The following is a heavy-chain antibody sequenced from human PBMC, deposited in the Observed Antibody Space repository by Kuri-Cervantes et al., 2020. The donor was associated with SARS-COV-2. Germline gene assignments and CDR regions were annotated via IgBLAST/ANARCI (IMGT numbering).Heavy chain of an antibody. CDR2: IYYSGST. CDR1: GGSISSSSYY. CDR3: ARRPGWFDP. V-gene: IGHV4-39*07. J-gene: IGHJ5*02. D-gene: IGHD2-2*01. Sequence: SETLSLTCTVSGGSISSSSYYWGWIRQPPGKGLEWIGSIYYSGSTYYNPSLKSRVTISVDTSKNQFSLKLSSVAAADTAVYYCARRPGWFDPWGQGTLVTVSS.